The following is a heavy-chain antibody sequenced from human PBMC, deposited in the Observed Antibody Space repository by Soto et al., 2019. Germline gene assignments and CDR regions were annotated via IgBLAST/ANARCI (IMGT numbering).Heavy chain of an antibody. V-gene: IGHV3-23*01. CDR2: ISGSGGST. D-gene: IGHD2-2*01. J-gene: IGHJ4*02. CDR1: GFTFNDFA. Sequence: PGGSLRLSRAASGFTFNDFAINWVRQTPGKGLEWVSAISGSGGSTYYADSVKGRFTISRDNSKNTLYLQMNSLRAEDTAVYYCAKPEYCSSTSCYLVDWGQGTLVTVSS. CDR3: AKPEYCSSTSCYLVD.